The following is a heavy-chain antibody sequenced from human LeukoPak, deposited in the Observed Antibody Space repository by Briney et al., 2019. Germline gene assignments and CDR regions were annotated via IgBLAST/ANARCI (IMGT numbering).Heavy chain of an antibody. J-gene: IGHJ4*02. CDR2: IYYSGST. Sequence: SETLSLTCTVSGGSISSYYWSRIRQPPGKGLEWIGYIYYSGSTNYNPSLKSRVTISVDTSKNQFSLKLSSVTAADTAVYYCARGPGGGDSHFDYWGQGTLVTVSS. V-gene: IGHV4-59*01. CDR3: ARGPGGGDSHFDY. CDR1: GGSISSYY. D-gene: IGHD2-21*02.